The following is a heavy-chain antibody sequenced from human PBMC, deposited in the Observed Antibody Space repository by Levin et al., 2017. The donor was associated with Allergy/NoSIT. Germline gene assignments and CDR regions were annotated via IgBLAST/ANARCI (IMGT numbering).Heavy chain of an antibody. CDR3: ARDASGTYRYWFDL. Sequence: GESLKISCVASGFTSSPYSMNWVRQAPGKGLEWVAHIGASGAIEYAGSVKGRFIISRDNAKNSLYLQMNSLSGEDTAIYFCARDASGTYRYWFDLWGQGILVTVSS. V-gene: IGHV3-48*01. CDR2: IGASGAI. CDR1: GFTSSPYS. J-gene: IGHJ5*02. D-gene: IGHD3-10*01.